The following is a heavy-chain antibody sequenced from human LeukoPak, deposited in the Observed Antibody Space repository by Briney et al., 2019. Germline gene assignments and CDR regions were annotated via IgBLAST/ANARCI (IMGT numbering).Heavy chain of an antibody. CDR1: GYTFTSYY. D-gene: IGHD3-22*01. V-gene: IGHV1-46*01. Sequence: ASVKVFCKASGYTFTSYYMHWVRQAPGQGLEWMGIINPSGGSTSYAQKFQGRVTMTRDTSTSTVYMELSSLRSEDTAVYYCARDILAPYYDSSGYGAGGCWGQGTLVTVSS. CDR2: INPSGGST. J-gene: IGHJ4*02. CDR3: ARDILAPYYDSSGYGAGGC.